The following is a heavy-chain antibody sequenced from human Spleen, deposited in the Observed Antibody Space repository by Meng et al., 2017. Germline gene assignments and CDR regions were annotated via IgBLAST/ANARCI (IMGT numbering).Heavy chain of an antibody. CDR1: GFTVSHNY. CDR3: ARDRRYSSSWYAGNEY. CDR2: IYSGGNT. Sequence: GGPLRLSCAASGFTVSHNYMSWVRQAPGKGLEWVSVIYSGGNTYYADSVKGRFTISRDNSKNTVFLQINSLRAEDTALYYCARDRRYSSSWYAGNEYWGQGTLVTVSS. J-gene: IGHJ4*02. V-gene: IGHV3-53*05. D-gene: IGHD6-13*01.